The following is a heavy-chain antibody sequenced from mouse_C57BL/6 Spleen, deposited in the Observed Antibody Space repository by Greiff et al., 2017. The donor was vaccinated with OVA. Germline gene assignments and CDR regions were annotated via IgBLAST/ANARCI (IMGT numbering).Heavy chain of an antibody. Sequence: EVKLMESGGGLVQPGGSLKLSCAASGFTFSDYYMYWVRQTPEKRLEWVAYISNGGGSTYYTDTVKGRFTISRDNAKNTLYLQLSRLKSEDTAMYYCARSNSWYFDVWGTGTTVTVSS. CDR3: ARSNSWYFDV. D-gene: IGHD2-5*01. CDR2: ISNGGGST. J-gene: IGHJ1*03. CDR1: GFTFSDYY. V-gene: IGHV5-12*01.